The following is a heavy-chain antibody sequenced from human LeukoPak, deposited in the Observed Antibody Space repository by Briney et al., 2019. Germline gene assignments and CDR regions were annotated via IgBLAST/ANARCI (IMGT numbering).Heavy chain of an antibody. D-gene: IGHD3-22*01. CDR3: ARDPYYYDSSGCFDY. V-gene: IGHV3-20*04. CDR2: INWNGGST. CDR1: GFTFDDYG. Sequence: GGSLRLSCAASGFTFDDYGMSWVRQAPGKGLEWVSGINWNGGSTGYADSVKGRFTISRDNAKNSLYLQMNSLRAEDTAVYYCARDPYYYDSSGCFDYWGQGTLVTVSS. J-gene: IGHJ4*02.